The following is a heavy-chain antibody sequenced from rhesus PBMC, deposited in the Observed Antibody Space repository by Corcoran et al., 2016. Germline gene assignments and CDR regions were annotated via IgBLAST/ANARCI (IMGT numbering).Heavy chain of an antibody. V-gene: IGHV1-138*01. CDR1: GYTFTDYY. Sequence: QVQLVQSGAEVKKPGSSVKVSCKASGYTFTDYYMHWVRQAPRQGLEWMGTINPKTGGTNYAQKFQGRVTMTRDTSTSTAYMELRSLRSEDTAVYYCVATTVATFDYWGQGVLVTVSS. D-gene: IGHD4-29*01. J-gene: IGHJ4*01. CDR2: INPKTGGT. CDR3: VATTVATFDY.